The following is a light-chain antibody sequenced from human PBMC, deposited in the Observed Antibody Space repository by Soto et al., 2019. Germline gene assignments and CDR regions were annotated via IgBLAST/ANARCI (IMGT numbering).Light chain of an antibody. Sequence: EIVLTQSPGTLSLSPGERATLSCRASESISSNYLAWYQQKPGQAPRLLIYSASSRATGIPDRFSGSGSGTDFTLTISRLEPEDFAVYYCQQYGSSRTFGQGTKPEIK. V-gene: IGKV3-20*01. CDR2: SAS. CDR3: QQYGSSRT. J-gene: IGKJ1*01. CDR1: ESISSNY.